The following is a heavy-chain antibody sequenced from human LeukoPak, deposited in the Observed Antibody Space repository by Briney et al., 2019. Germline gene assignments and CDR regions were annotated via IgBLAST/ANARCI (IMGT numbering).Heavy chain of an antibody. J-gene: IGHJ6*03. CDR3: ARDGGWRPGYYYYYYYMDV. V-gene: IGHV3-30*02. CDR2: IRYDGSNK. Sequence: HSGGSLRLSCAASGFTFSSYGMRWVRQAPGTGLEWVAFIRYDGSNKYYADSVKGRFTISRDNAKNSLYLQMNSLRAEDTAVYYCARDGGWRPGYYYYYYYMDVWGKGTTVTVSS. D-gene: IGHD3-3*01. CDR1: GFTFSSYG.